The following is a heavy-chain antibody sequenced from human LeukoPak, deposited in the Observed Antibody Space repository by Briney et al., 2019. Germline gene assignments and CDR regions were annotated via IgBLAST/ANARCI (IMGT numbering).Heavy chain of an antibody. CDR1: GFTFRGYG. D-gene: IGHD3-3*01. J-gene: IGHJ4*02. CDR2: ISSSSSYI. V-gene: IGHV3-21*01. Sequence: PGGPLRLPCTASGFTFRGYGMNGVPGAPGKGRKGFSSISSSSSYIYYADSVKGRFTISRDNAKNSLYLQMNSLRAEDTAVYYCARGQKYDFWSGFDDYWGQGTLVTVSS. CDR3: ARGQKYDFWSGFDDY.